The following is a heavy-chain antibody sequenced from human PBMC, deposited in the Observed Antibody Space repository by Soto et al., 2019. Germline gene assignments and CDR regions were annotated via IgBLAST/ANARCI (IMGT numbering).Heavy chain of an antibody. CDR2: VYHIGIT. J-gene: IGHJ6*02. CDR1: GDSISSSYW. V-gene: IGHV4-4*02. D-gene: IGHD2-2*01. CDR3: ARDRGKATCCYSGMDV. Sequence: QVQLQESGPGLVKPSGTLTLTCAVSGDSISSSYWWSWVRQSPGRGLEWIGEVYHIGITNYNPSLKSRVSISVDESKNQFSLKLTYVTGADTAVYYCARDRGKATCCYSGMDVWGQGTTVTVSS.